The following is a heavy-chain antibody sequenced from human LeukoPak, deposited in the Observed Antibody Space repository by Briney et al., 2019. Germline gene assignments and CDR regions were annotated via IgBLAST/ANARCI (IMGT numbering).Heavy chain of an antibody. D-gene: IGHD1-26*01. V-gene: IGHV1-2*02. CDR3: AKDVGPDTFDI. CDR1: GFTFTGYY. J-gene: IGHJ3*02. CDR2: VNPNNGGT. Sequence: ASMKLSCKASGFTFTGYYIHWVRQAPGQGLEWMGWVNPNNGGTNYAQMFQGRVTMTRDTSISTAYMELSRLESDDTAMYYCAKDVGPDTFDIWGQGTMVTVSS.